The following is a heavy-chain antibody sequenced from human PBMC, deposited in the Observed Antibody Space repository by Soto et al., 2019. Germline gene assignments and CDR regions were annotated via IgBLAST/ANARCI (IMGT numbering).Heavy chain of an antibody. CDR2: MNPNRGNT. V-gene: IGHV1-8*01. J-gene: IGHJ4*02. Sequence: VSVKASCKVSGYTFTSYDINWVRQATGQGLEGMGWMNPNRGNTGYAQKYKGRVTMTRNTSISIAYMELSSLSSEDTAVYYCASVGCGSSKVVITPSRCEYWDQRTMFGVSS. D-gene: IGHD3-22*01. CDR3: ASVGCGSSKVVITPSRCEY. CDR1: GYTFTSYD.